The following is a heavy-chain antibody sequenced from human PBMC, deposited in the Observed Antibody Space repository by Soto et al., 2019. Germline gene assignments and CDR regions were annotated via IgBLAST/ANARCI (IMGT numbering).Heavy chain of an antibody. V-gene: IGHV4-34*01. J-gene: IGHJ4*02. CDR2: INHSGST. Sequence: SETLSLTFAVYGGSFIGYYWIWIRQPPGKGLECIGEINHSGSTNYNPSLKSRVTISVDTSKNQFSLELSALTPADTAVYYCARDQPLQGGLDYWGQGALVTVSS. CDR3: ARDQPLQGGLDY. D-gene: IGHD2-15*01. CDR1: GGSFIGYY.